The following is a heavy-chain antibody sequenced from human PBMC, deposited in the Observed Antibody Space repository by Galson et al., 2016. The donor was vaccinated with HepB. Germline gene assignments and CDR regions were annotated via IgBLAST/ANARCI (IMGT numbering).Heavy chain of an antibody. D-gene: IGHD4-17*01. CDR3: ARESPTTAGAFDI. CDR2: ISDNGGST. CDR1: GFTFSIFA. J-gene: IGHJ3*02. V-gene: IGHV3-23*01. Sequence: SLRLSCAASGFTFSIFAMNWVRQAPGKGLEWVSGISDNGGSTYYVDSVKGRFTTSRDNAKNTLYMQMNSLRAEDTAVYYCARESPTTAGAFDIWGQGTMVTVSS.